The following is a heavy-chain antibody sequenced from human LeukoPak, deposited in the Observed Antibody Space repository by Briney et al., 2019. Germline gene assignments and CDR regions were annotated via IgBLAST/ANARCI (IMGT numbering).Heavy chain of an antibody. CDR2: IYSGGTT. CDR1: GFTFSRYA. J-gene: IGHJ4*02. D-gene: IGHD6-19*01. V-gene: IGHV3-53*01. CDR3: ARALFAHSSEWYAMGY. Sequence: GGSLRLSCETSGFTFSRYAMTWVRQAPGKGLEWVSVIYSGGTTHYADSVKGRFTISRDSSRNTVYLQMNSLRPEDTAVYYCARALFAHSSEWYAMGYWGQGTLVTVSS.